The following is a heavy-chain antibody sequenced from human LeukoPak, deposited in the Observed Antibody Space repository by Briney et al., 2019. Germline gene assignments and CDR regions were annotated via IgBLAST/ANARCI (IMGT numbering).Heavy chain of an antibody. J-gene: IGHJ6*02. CDR3: AREPGIAVAGFPKGVYYYGMDV. V-gene: IGHV1-69*13. Sequence: VASVTVSCKASGGTFSSYAISWVRQAPGQGLEWMGGIIPIFGTANYAQKFQGRVTITADESTSTAYMELSSLRSEDTAVYYCAREPGIAVAGFPKGVYYYGMDVWGQGTTVTVSS. D-gene: IGHD6-19*01. CDR1: GGTFSSYA. CDR2: IIPIFGTA.